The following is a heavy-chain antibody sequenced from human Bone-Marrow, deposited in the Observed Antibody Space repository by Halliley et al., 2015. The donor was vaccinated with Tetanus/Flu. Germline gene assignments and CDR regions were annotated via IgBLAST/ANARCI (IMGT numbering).Heavy chain of an antibody. CDR1: GYIFTNYG. CDR3: ARPGGGSEGYYYGLDV. J-gene: IGHJ6*02. V-gene: IGHV1-18*01. Sequence: QLVQSGAEVKKPGASVRVSCKASGYIFTNYGMTWVRQAPGRGLEFLGWISVNNGNTNYAQNFQGRVTMTTDTSTTTAYMDLRSLRSDDTAVYYCARPGGGSEGYYYGLDVWGQGTTVTVSS. D-gene: IGHD2-15*01. CDR2: ISVNNGNT.